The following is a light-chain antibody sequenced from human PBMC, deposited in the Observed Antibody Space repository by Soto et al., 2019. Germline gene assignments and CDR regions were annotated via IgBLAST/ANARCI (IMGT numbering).Light chain of an antibody. V-gene: IGLV2-14*03. CDR2: DVT. CDR3: SSYTTSSTLYV. Sequence: QSVLTQPASVSGSPGQSITISCTGTSSDVGAYNYVSWYQQYPGKAPKYIIYDVTNRPSGVSYRFSGSKSGNTASLTISGLQAEDEADYYCSSYTTSSTLYVFRTGTKVTVL. J-gene: IGLJ1*01. CDR1: SSDVGAYNY.